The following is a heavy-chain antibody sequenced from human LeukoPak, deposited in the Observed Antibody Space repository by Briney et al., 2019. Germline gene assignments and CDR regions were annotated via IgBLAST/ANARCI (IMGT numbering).Heavy chain of an antibody. Sequence: GGSLRLSCAASGFTFRNYWLHWVRQAPGKGLVWVSRINIDGTDPSYADSVKGRFTISRDNAKNTLYLQMSSLRAEDTAVYYCARVESGSCSNTRCRNIDYWGQGTLVTVSS. V-gene: IGHV3-74*01. CDR2: INIDGTDP. J-gene: IGHJ4*02. CDR1: GFTFRNYW. D-gene: IGHD2-2*01. CDR3: ARVESGSCSNTRCRNIDY.